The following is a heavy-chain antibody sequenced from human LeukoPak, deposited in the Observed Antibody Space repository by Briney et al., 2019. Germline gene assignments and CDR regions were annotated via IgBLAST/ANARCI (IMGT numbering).Heavy chain of an antibody. J-gene: IGHJ6*02. CDR3: ASGPYYDFWSGYYSRSYGMDV. CDR2: IYYSGST. Sequence: RASETLSLTCTVSGGSISSYYWSWIRQPPGKGLEWIGYIYYSGSTNYNPSLKSRVTISVDTSKNQFSLKLSSVTAADTAVYYCASGPYYDFWSGYYSRSYGMDVWGQGTTVTVSS. V-gene: IGHV4-59*08. CDR1: GGSISSYY. D-gene: IGHD3-3*01.